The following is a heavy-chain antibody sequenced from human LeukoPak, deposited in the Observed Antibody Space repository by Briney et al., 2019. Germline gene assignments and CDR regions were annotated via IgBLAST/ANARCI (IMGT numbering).Heavy chain of an antibody. Sequence: GGSLRLSCAASGFDFSTQWMSWVRQAPGKGLEWVAIVNQGATQKYYVDSVKGRFTISRDNAENSLFLQMNSLRAEDTAVYYCARRAGAYSHPYDYWGQGTLVTVSS. CDR2: VNQGATQK. J-gene: IGHJ4*02. CDR1: GFDFSTQW. CDR3: ARRAGAYSHPYDY. V-gene: IGHV3-7*03. D-gene: IGHD4/OR15-4a*01.